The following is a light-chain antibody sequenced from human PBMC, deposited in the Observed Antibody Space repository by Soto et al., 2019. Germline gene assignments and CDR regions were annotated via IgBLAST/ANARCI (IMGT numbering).Light chain of an antibody. CDR3: QQYDNLPRT. J-gene: IGKJ5*01. Sequence: DLQMTQSPSSLSASVGDRVTITCQASQDISNYLNWYQQKPGKAPKLLIYDASNLETGVASRFSGSGSGTDFTFTISILQPEDIATYYCQQYDNLPRTFGQGTRLEIK. V-gene: IGKV1-33*01. CDR1: QDISNY. CDR2: DAS.